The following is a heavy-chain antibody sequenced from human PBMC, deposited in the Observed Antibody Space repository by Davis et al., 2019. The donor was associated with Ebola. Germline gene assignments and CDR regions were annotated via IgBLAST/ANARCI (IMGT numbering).Heavy chain of an antibody. D-gene: IGHD4-17*01. CDR1: DYTFTNFG. Sequence: AASVKVSCKTSDYTFTNFGVSWVRQAPGQGLEWMGIINPSGGSTSYAQKFQGRVTMTRDTSTSTVYMELSSLRSEDTAVYYCARDLALFVTTYIFDDWGQGTLVTVSS. V-gene: IGHV1-46*01. J-gene: IGHJ4*02. CDR3: ARDLALFVTTYIFDD. CDR2: INPSGGST.